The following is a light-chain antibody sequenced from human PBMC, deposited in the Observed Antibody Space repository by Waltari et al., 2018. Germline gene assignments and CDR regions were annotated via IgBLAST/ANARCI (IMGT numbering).Light chain of an antibody. V-gene: IGKV1-5*03. CDR1: QNINPW. CDR2: KTS. Sequence: DIQMTQSPSTLSASVGDRFTITCRASQNINPWLAWHQQKPGKVPRLLIYKTSSLESVVPSRFRASGSGTEFTLSISSLQPDDFATYYCQHYKTSFRTFGQGTRVEIK. CDR3: QHYKTSFRT. J-gene: IGKJ1*01.